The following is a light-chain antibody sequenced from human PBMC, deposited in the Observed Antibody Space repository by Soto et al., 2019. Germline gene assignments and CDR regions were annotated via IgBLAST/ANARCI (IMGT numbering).Light chain of an antibody. V-gene: IGLV1-40*01. CDR1: SSNIGAGYD. CDR3: SSYTSSSTLVV. Sequence: QSVLTQPPSVSGAPGQRVTISCTGSSSNIGAGYDVQWYQQFPGTAPKLLIYGNTNRPSGVPDRFSASKSGTSASLAITGLQAEDEADYYCSSYTSSSTLVVFGGGTKLTVL. CDR2: GNT. J-gene: IGLJ2*01.